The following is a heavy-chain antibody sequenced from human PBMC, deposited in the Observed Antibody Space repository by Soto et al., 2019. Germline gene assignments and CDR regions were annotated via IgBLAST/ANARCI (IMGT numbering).Heavy chain of an antibody. J-gene: IGHJ4*02. CDR2: ISTDKGNT. Sequence: GASVKVSCKASGYSFTTYGMTWVRQAPGQGLEWMGWISTDKGNTKYAQNFQSRATLTTDTSTSTAYMELRSLRSDDTAVYYCARDRDWNLDYWGQGTLVTAPQ. CDR1: GYSFTTYG. CDR3: ARDRDWNLDY. V-gene: IGHV1-18*01. D-gene: IGHD2-21*02.